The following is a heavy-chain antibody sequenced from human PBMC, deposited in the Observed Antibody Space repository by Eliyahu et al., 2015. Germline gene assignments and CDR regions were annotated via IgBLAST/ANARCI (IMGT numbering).Heavy chain of an antibody. Sequence: EVQLLESGGGLVQPGGSLRLSCAASGFXFXXXAMSWVRQAPGKGLEWVSAISGSGGSTYYADSVKGRFTISRDNSKNTLYLQMNSLRAEDTAVYYCAKDRFPYCGGDCYSYYYWGQGTLVTVSS. CDR1: GFXFXXXA. D-gene: IGHD2-21*02. CDR2: ISGSGGST. CDR3: AKDRFPYCGGDCYSYYY. J-gene: IGHJ4*02. V-gene: IGHV3-23*01.